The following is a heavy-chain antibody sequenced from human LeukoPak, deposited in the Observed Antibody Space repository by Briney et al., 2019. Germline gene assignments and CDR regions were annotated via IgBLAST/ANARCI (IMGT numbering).Heavy chain of an antibody. D-gene: IGHD4-11*01. CDR2: ISAYTVIT. CDR3: ARTVGDTGALDM. J-gene: IGHJ3*02. V-gene: IGHV1-18*01. CDR1: GYSFINYG. Sequence: ASVKVSCKASGYSFINYGLTWVRQAPRQGFEWMGWISAYTVITNYAQKPQGTVTMPTDPSTSTAYMELRSLRSDDTVVYYSARTVGDTGALDMWREGTRVIVS.